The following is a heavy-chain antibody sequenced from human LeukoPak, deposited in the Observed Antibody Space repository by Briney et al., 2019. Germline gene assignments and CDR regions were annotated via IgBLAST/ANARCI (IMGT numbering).Heavy chain of an antibody. J-gene: IGHJ4*02. CDR2: IYYSGST. CDR1: GGSISSSSYY. Sequence: SETLSLTCTVSGGSISSSSYYWGWIRQPPGKGLEWIGSIYYSGSTYYNPSLKSRVTISVDTSKNQFSLKLSSVTAADTAVYYCARSYFDWHTDYWGQGTLVTVSS. V-gene: IGHV4-39*07. CDR3: ARSYFDWHTDY. D-gene: IGHD3-9*01.